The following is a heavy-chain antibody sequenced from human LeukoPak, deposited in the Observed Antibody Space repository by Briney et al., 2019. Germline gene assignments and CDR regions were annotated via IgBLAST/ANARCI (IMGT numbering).Heavy chain of an antibody. CDR1: GFTLDDYD. D-gene: IGHD3-10*01. CDR3: GGEGSTSGSFDY. Sequence: PRGSLRLSCAASGFTLDDYDLVWVRQAPGKGLEWVSSISRSSSYIYYADSVKGRFTISRDNAKNSLYLQMNTLRARDTAVYYGGGEGSTSGSFDYWGQGTLVTVSS. J-gene: IGHJ4*02. V-gene: IGHV3-21*01. CDR2: ISRSSSYI.